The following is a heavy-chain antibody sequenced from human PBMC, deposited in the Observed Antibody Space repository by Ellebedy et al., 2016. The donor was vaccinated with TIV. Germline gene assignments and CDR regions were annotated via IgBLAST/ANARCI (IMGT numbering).Heavy chain of an antibody. V-gene: IGHV1-46*01. J-gene: IGHJ4*02. CDR3: ARVRASGWYGPAGY. CDR2: INPSRGTT. Sequence: ASVKVSCXASGYTFSNHYIHWVRQAPRQGLEWMGMINPSRGTTDYAQKFQGRVTMTRDTSTKTVYVELSSLRSEDTAVYYCARVRASGWYGPAGYWGQGTLVTVSS. D-gene: IGHD6-19*01. CDR1: GYTFSNHY.